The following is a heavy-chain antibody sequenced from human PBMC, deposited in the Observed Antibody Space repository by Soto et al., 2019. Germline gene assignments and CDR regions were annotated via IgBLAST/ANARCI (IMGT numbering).Heavy chain of an antibody. V-gene: IGHV1-8*01. J-gene: IGHJ4*02. CDR1: GYTFTSYD. CDR3: AREGTIRGDDY. Sequence: QVQLVQSGAEVKKPGASVRVSCKASGYTFTSYDINWVRQATGQGLEWMGWMNPNSGNTGYAQKFQGRVTMTRNTSKCTAYMEMSSLGSEDTAGYYCAREGTIRGDDYWGQGTLVTVSS. CDR2: MNPNSGNT. D-gene: IGHD2-2*02.